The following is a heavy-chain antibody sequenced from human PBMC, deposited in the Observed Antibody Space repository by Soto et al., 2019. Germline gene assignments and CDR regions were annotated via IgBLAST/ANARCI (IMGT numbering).Heavy chain of an antibody. CDR1: GFPFTNYW. Sequence: LRLSCAAPGFPFTNYWMNWVRQTPGKGLMWVSRISPDGSDVGYADSVEGRFTVSRDNAKNTLYLQMHSLRAEDTAMYYCACWEHIVPVAPSDFDRWGQGTLVTV. CDR2: ISPDGSDV. J-gene: IGHJ4*02. CDR3: ACWEHIVPVAPSDFDR. V-gene: IGHV3-74*01. D-gene: IGHD2-21*01.